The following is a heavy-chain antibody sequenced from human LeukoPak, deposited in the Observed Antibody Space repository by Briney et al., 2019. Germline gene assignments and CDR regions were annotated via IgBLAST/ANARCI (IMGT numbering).Heavy chain of an antibody. CDR3: ARVGIGWGNFYYYYMDV. Sequence: GASVKVSCKASGYTFTGYYMHWVRQAPGQGFEWMGWINPNSGGTKYAQKFQGRVTMTRDTSISTAYMELSRLRPDDTALYYCARVGIGWGNFYYYYMDVWGKGTTVTVSS. D-gene: IGHD3-10*01. J-gene: IGHJ6*03. V-gene: IGHV1-2*02. CDR2: INPNSGGT. CDR1: GYTFTGYY.